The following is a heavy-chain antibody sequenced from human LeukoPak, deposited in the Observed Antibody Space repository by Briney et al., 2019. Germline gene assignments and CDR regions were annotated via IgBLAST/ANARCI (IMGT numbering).Heavy chain of an antibody. CDR2: SRDKSNTYTT. CDR1: GFTLSDHY. CDR3: ASLYQGELGY. D-gene: IGHD2-21*01. V-gene: IGHV3-72*01. J-gene: IGHJ4*02. Sequence: GGSLRLSCAASGFTLSDHYMDWVRQAPGKGLEWVGRSRDKSNTYTTEYAASVKGRFTISRDDSKNSLYLQMNSLKTEDTAVYSCASLYQGELGYWGQGTMVTVSS.